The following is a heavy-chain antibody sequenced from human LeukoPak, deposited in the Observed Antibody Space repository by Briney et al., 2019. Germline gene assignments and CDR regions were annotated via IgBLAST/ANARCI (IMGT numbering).Heavy chain of an antibody. CDR1: GFTFSSYW. J-gene: IGHJ3*02. CDR2: IYYSGST. V-gene: IGHV4-59*01. Sequence: GSLRLSCAASGFTFSSYWMSWVRQAPGKGREWIGYIYYSGSTNYNPSLKSRVTISVDTSKNQFSLKLSSVTAADTAVYYCAGYCNSTSCYPRGAFDIWGQGTMVTVSS. D-gene: IGHD2-2*01. CDR3: AGYCNSTSCYPRGAFDI.